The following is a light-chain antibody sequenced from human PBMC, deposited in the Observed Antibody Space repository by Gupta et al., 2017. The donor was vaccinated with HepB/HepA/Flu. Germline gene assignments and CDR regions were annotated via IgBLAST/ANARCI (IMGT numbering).Light chain of an antibody. CDR1: SSNIGAGYD. Sequence: QSVVAKPPSVSGAPGKRVTISCTGSSSNIGAGYDVHWYQHLPGTAPRLLIYDNYNRPSRVPDRFSGSKSGTSASLAITGLQAEDEGDYYCQSYDTGLSAWVFGGGTKLTVL. V-gene: IGLV1-40*01. J-gene: IGLJ3*02. CDR3: QSYDTGLSAWV. CDR2: DNY.